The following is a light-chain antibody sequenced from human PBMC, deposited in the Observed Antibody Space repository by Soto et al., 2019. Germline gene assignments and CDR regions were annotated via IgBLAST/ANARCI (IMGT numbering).Light chain of an antibody. CDR1: SSNIGAGYD. CDR3: QSYDSSLSGWV. CDR2: GHS. V-gene: IGLV1-40*01. J-gene: IGLJ3*02. Sequence: QAVVTQPPSVSGAPGQRVTISCTGSSSNIGAGYDVHWYPQLPGTAPKLLIYGHSNRPSGVPDRFSGSKSCTSASLAITGLQAEDEADYYCQSYDSSLSGWVFGGGTKVT.